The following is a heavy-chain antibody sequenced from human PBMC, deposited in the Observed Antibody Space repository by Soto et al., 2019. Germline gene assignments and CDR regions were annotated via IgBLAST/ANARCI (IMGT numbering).Heavy chain of an antibody. V-gene: IGHV4-61*01. D-gene: IGHD5-12*01. J-gene: IGHJ4*02. CDR3: ATETEMATMNY. Sequence: PSETLSLTCTVSGGSVSSGSYYWSWIRQPPGKGLEWIGYIYYSGSTNYNPSLKSRVTISVDTSKNQFSLKLSSVTAADTAVYYCATETEMATMNYWGQGTLVTV. CDR1: GGSVSSGSYY. CDR2: IYYSGST.